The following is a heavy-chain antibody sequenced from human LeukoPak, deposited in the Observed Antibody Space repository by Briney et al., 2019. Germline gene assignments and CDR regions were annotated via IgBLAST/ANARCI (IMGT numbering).Heavy chain of an antibody. CDR3: ARAVGGSAEYFQH. V-gene: IGHV4-34*01. Sequence: SETLSLTCAVYGGSFSGYYWSWIRQPPGKGLEWIGEINHSGSTNYNPSLKSRVTISVDTSKNQFSLKLSSVTAADTAVYYCARAVGGSAEYFQHWGQGTLVTVSS. CDR1: GGSFSGYY. CDR2: INHSGST. J-gene: IGHJ1*01. D-gene: IGHD3-16*01.